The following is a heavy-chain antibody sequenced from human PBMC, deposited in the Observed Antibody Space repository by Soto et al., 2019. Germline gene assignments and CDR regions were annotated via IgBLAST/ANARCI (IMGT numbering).Heavy chain of an antibody. CDR2: IYYSGST. CDR1: GGSVSSGSYY. D-gene: IGHD1-7*01. V-gene: IGHV4-61*01. CDR3: AREKLELRNNWFDP. Sequence: QVQLQESGPGLVKPSETLSLTCTVSGGSVSSGSYYWSWIRQPPGKGLEWIGYIYYSGSTNYNPSLKSRVTISVDTSKNQFSLKLSSVTAADTAVYYCAREKLELRNNWFDPWGQGTLVTVSS. J-gene: IGHJ5*02.